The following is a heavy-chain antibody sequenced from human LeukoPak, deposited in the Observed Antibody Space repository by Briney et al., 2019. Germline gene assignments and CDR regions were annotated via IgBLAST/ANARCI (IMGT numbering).Heavy chain of an antibody. J-gene: IGHJ4*02. CDR3: ASSDSSGFGYFDY. CDR2: IYTSGST. Sequence: SETLSLTCTVSGGSISSYYWSWIRQPAGKGLEWIGRIYTSGSTNYNPSLKSRVTISVDKSKNQFSLKLSSVTAADTAVYYCASSDSSGFGYFDYWCQSTLVTVSS. V-gene: IGHV4-4*07. D-gene: IGHD3-22*01. CDR1: GGSISSYY.